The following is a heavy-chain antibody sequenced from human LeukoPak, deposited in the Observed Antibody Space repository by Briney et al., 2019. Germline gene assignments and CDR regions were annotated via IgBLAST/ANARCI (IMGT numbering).Heavy chain of an antibody. J-gene: IGHJ5*02. V-gene: IGHV4-34*01. CDR1: GASLKGHY. CDR3: AQNGQSGFSFDP. Sequence: SETLSLTCAVYGASLKGHYWSWIRQPPGKGLEWIGEGSDVGGTKYNPSLKSRVTISADTSKNQFSLKLSSVTAADTAVYYCAQNGQSGFSFDPWGQGTLVTVSS. D-gene: IGHD2-8*01. CDR2: GSDVGGT.